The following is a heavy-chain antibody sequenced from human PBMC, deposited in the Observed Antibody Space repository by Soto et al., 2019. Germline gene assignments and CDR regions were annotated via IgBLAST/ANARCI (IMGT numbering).Heavy chain of an antibody. V-gene: IGHV3-23*01. CDR3: AKGPQWLVPGYYYYGMDV. CDR2: ISGSGGST. J-gene: IGHJ6*02. Sequence: GGSLRLSCAASGFTFSSYAMSWVRQAPGKGLEWVSAISGSGGSTYYADSVKGRFTISRDNSKNTLYLQMNSLRAEDTAVYYCAKGPQWLVPGYYYYGMDVWGQGATVTVSS. CDR1: GFTFSSYA. D-gene: IGHD6-19*01.